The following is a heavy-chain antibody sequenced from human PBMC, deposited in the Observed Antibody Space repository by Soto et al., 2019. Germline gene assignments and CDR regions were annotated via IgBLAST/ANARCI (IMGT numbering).Heavy chain of an antibody. CDR1: GFTFSSYS. CDR2: ISSSSSTI. D-gene: IGHD6-19*01. V-gene: IGHV3-48*02. CDR3: ARDTEAVAGISYYYYGMDV. Sequence: HPGGSLRLSCAASGFTFSSYSMNWVRQAPGKGLEWVSYISSSSSTIYYADSVKGRFTISRDNAKNSLYLQMNSLRDEDTAVYYCARDTEAVAGISYYYYGMDVWGQGTTVTVSS. J-gene: IGHJ6*02.